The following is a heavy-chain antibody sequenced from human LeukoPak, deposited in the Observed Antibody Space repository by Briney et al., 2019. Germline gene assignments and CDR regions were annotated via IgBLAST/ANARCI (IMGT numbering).Heavy chain of an antibody. D-gene: IGHD6-19*01. J-gene: IGHJ4*02. CDR2: ISYDGSNK. CDR1: GFTFSSYA. CDR3: AKGERGIAVAGLDY. V-gene: IGHV3-30*18. Sequence: GGSLTLSCAASGFTFSSYAMHWVRQAPGKGLEWVAVISYDGSNKYYADSVKGRFTIYRDNSKNTLYLQRNRLTAEDTALYYCAKGERGIAVAGLDYWGQGTLVTVSS.